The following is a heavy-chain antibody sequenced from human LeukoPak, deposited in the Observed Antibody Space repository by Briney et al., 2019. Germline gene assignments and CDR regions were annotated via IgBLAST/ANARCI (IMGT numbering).Heavy chain of an antibody. CDR3: ARRGYSGYSPLDS. D-gene: IGHD5-12*01. Sequence: GESLKISCKGSGYDFSNYWIGWVRQMPGKGLEWMGIIHPSDSETQYSPSFQGQVTISADNSISTAYLQWSSLKASDTAMYYCARRGYSGYSPLDSWGQGTLVTVSS. J-gene: IGHJ4*02. V-gene: IGHV5-51*01. CDR2: IHPSDSET. CDR1: GYDFSNYW.